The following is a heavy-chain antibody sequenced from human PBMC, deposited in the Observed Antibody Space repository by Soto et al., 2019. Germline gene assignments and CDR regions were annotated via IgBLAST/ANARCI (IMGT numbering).Heavy chain of an antibody. CDR3: ARVFADFPGAGWFDP. CDR1: GYTFTSYG. V-gene: IGHV1-18*01. CDR2: ISAYNGNT. Sequence: ASVKVSCKASGYTFTSYGISWVRQAPGQGLEWMGWISAYNGNTNYAQKLQGRVTMTTDTSTSKAYMELRSLRSDDTAVYYCARVFADFPGAGWFDPWGQGTLVTVSS. J-gene: IGHJ5*02. D-gene: IGHD3-3*01.